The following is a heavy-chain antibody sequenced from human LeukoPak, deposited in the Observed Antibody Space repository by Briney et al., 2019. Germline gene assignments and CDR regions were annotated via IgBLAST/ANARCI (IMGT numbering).Heavy chain of an antibody. V-gene: IGHV3-48*01. CDR2: ISSSSSTI. J-gene: IGHJ4*02. Sequence: GGSLRLSCAASGFTFSSYSMNWVRQAPGKGREGVSYISSSSSTIYYADSVKGRFTISRDNAKNSLYLQMNSLRAEDTAVYCCARDEGSKGNFYYFDYWGQGTLVTVSS. CDR3: ARDEGSKGNFYYFDY. D-gene: IGHD1-7*01. CDR1: GFTFSSYS.